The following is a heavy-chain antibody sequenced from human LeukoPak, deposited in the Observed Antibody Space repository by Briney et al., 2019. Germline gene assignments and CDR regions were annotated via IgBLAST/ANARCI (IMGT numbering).Heavy chain of an antibody. D-gene: IGHD2-15*01. Sequence: GGSLRLSCAASGFTFSSHAMHWVRQAPGKGLEWVAVISYDGSNKYYADSVKGRFTISRDNSKNTLYLQMNSLRAEDTAVYYCAREGPAATQDYWGQGTLVTVSS. J-gene: IGHJ4*02. CDR3: AREGPAATQDY. V-gene: IGHV3-30-3*01. CDR2: ISYDGSNK. CDR1: GFTFSSHA.